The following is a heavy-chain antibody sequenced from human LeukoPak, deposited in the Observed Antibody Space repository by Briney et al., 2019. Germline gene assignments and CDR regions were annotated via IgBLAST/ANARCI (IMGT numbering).Heavy chain of an antibody. D-gene: IGHD6-19*01. CDR3: ARASYSSGWYYFDY. CDR1: GFTFSSYG. Sequence: GRSLRLSCAASGFTFSSYGMHWVRQAPGKGLEWVAVIWYDGSNKYYADSVKGRFTISRDNSKNTLYLQMNSLRGEDTAVYYCARASYSSGWYYFDYWGQGTLVTVSS. CDR2: IWYDGSNK. J-gene: IGHJ4*02. V-gene: IGHV3-33*01.